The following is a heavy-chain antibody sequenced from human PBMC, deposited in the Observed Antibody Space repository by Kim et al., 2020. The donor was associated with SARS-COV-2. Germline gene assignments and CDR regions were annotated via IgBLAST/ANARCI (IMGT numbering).Heavy chain of an antibody. CDR1: GFTFSIYA. Sequence: GGSLRLSCAVSGFTFSIYAMNWVRQAPGKGLEWVSWITFAGWSTDYADSVKGRFTISRDNSKNTLYLQMNGLRAEDTAVYFCASGSKFFDKWGQGTLVTVSS. V-gene: IGHV3-23*01. CDR3: ASGSKFFDK. CDR2: ITFAGWST. J-gene: IGHJ4*03. D-gene: IGHD3-10*01.